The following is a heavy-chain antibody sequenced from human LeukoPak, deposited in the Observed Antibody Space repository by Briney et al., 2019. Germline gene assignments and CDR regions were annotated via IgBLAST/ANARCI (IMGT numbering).Heavy chain of an antibody. CDR3: AKGRGGSGYWASDY. Sequence: PGASLRLSCAASGFTFTSYAMNWDRQTPGKGLEWVSGISGSSGTTYYADSVKGRFTISRDNSKNTLYLQMNSLRAEDTAVYHCAKGRGGSGYWASDYWGRGTLVTVSS. J-gene: IGHJ4*02. V-gene: IGHV3-23*01. D-gene: IGHD3-22*01. CDR2: ISGSSGTT. CDR1: GFTFTSYA.